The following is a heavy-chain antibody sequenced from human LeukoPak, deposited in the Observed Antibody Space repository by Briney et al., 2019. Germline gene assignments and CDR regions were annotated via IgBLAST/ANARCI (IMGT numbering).Heavy chain of an antibody. J-gene: IGHJ4*02. D-gene: IGHD3-10*01. Sequence: PGRSLRRSCAASGFTFSNFGMHWVRQAPGKGLEWVAVISYDGSSKYYTDSVKGRFTISRDNSKNTLYLQMNSLGAEDTAVYYCAKDRLSMVRGVITTPDYWGQGTLVTVSS. V-gene: IGHV3-30*18. CDR1: GFTFSNFG. CDR2: ISYDGSSK. CDR3: AKDRLSMVRGVITTPDY.